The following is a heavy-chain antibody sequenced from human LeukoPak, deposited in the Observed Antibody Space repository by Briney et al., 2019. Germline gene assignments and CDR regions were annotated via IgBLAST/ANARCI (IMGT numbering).Heavy chain of an antibody. J-gene: IGHJ4*02. CDR2: IIPIFGTA. Sequence: SVKVSCKASGGTFSSYAISWVRQAPGQGLEWMGGIIPIFGTANYAQKFQGRVTITTDESTSTAYMELSSLRSEDTAVYYCAGVGQGDDYNPFDYWGQGTLVTVSS. D-gene: IGHD5-24*01. V-gene: IGHV1-69*05. CDR1: GGTFSSYA. CDR3: AGVGQGDDYNPFDY.